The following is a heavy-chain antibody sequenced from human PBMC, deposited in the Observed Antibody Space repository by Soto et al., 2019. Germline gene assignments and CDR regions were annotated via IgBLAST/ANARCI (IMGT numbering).Heavy chain of an antibody. J-gene: IGHJ5*02. CDR3: ARIPSP. D-gene: IGHD2-21*01. Sequence: QLQLQESGSGLVKPSQTLSLTCAVSGGSISSGGYSWRWIRQPPGKGLEWIGYIHHSGSTYYNPSLKSRVTISVDRSKNQFSLKRSSVTAADTAVYYCARIPSPWGQGTLVTVSS. CDR2: IHHSGST. CDR1: GGSISSGGYS. V-gene: IGHV4-30-2*01.